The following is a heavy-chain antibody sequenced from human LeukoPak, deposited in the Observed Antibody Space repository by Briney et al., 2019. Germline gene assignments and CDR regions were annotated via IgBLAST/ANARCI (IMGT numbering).Heavy chain of an antibody. CDR1: GFTFSSYW. V-gene: IGHV3-74*01. J-gene: IGHJ4*02. Sequence: GGSLRLSCAASGFTFSSYWMHWVRQAPGKGLVWVSRINSDGSDTSYADSVKGRLTISRDNAKNTLYLQMNSLSPDDTAIYYCARWGPYCSSTSCYGLGYWGQGTLVTVSS. CDR2: INSDGSDT. CDR3: ARWGPYCSSTSCYGLGY. D-gene: IGHD2-2*01.